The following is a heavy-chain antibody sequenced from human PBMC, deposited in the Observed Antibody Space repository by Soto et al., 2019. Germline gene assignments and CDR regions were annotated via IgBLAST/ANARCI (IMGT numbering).Heavy chain of an antibody. CDR3: ARTLGPQSSDFDQ. Sequence: PSETLSLTCTVSGGSISSGGYYWSWIRQHPGKGLEWIGYIYYSGSTYYNPSLKSRVTISVDTSKNQFSLKLSSVTAADTAVYYCARTLGPQSSDFDQWGQGTLVTVSS. CDR1: GGSISSGGYY. CDR2: IYYSGST. D-gene: IGHD1-26*01. V-gene: IGHV4-31*03. J-gene: IGHJ4*02.